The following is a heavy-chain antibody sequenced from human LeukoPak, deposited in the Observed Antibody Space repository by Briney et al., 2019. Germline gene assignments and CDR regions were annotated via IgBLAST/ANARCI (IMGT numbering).Heavy chain of an antibody. CDR2: ISSSSSVI. V-gene: IGHV3-48*02. Sequence: PGGSLRLSCAASGFTFSNYWMHWVRQAPGKGLEWLSYISSSSSVIYQADSVKARFTISRDNAKNSLYLQMNSLRDEDTAVYYCARVGELLDYWGQGTLVTVSS. CDR3: ARVGELLDY. CDR1: GFTFSNYW. D-gene: IGHD3-16*01. J-gene: IGHJ4*02.